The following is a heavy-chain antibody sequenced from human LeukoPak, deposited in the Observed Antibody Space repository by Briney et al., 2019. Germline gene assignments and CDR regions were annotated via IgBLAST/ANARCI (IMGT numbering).Heavy chain of an antibody. Sequence: GASVKVSCKASGGTFSSCAISWVRQAPGQGLEWMGGIIPIFGTANYAQKFQGRVTITADESTSTAYMELSSLRSEDTAVYYCAREGYCSSTSCWFDPWGQGTLVTVSS. V-gene: IGHV1-69*13. CDR2: IIPIFGTA. CDR1: GGTFSSCA. J-gene: IGHJ5*02. D-gene: IGHD2-2*01. CDR3: AREGYCSSTSCWFDP.